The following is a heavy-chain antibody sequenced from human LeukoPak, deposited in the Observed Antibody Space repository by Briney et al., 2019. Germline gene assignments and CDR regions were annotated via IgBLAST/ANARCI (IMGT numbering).Heavy chain of an antibody. D-gene: IGHD3-3*01. Sequence: GGSLRLSCAASGFTVSSNYMSWVRQAPGKGLEWVSVIYSGGSTYHADSVKGRFTISRHNSKNTLYLQMNSLRAEDTAVYYCAREDGDFWSGYYHAGWGQGTLVTVSS. V-gene: IGHV3-53*04. CDR1: GFTVSSNY. CDR3: AREDGDFWSGYYHAG. CDR2: IYSGGST. J-gene: IGHJ4*02.